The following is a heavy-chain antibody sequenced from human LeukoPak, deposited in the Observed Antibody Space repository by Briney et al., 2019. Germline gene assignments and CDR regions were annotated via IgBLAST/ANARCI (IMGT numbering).Heavy chain of an antibody. CDR2: ITWDGGTT. J-gene: IGHJ4*02. Sequence: GGSLRLSCAASGFSFDDHTMNWVRQAPGKGLEWVSLITWDGGTTYNADSVKGRFTISRDNAKNSLYLQMNSLRAEDTAVYYCARALWFGETFPAYWGQGTLVTVSS. V-gene: IGHV3-43*01. D-gene: IGHD3-10*01. CDR3: ARALWFGETFPAY. CDR1: GFSFDDHT.